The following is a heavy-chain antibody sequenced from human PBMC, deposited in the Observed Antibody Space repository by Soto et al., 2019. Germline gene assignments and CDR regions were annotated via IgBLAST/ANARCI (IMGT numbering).Heavy chain of an antibody. CDR1: GFTFSSYD. Sequence: GGSLRLSCAASGFTFSSYDMHWVRQATGKGLEWVSAIGTAGDTYYPGSVKGRFTISRENAKNSLYLQMNSLRAEDTAVYYCARARHLVPGTLGYFAHWGQGSQVTVSS. D-gene: IGHD1-26*01. CDR2: IGTAGDT. J-gene: IGHJ4*02. V-gene: IGHV3-13*01. CDR3: ARARHLVPGTLGYFAH.